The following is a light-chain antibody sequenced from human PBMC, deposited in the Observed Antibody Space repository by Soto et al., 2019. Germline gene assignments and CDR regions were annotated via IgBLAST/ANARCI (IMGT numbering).Light chain of an antibody. Sequence: SVLTQPPSASGTPGQRVTISCSGSSSNIGSNTVNWYQQLPGTAPKLLIYSNNQWPSGVPDRFSGSKSGTSASLAISGLQSEDEADYYCAAWDDSLNGPLFGGGTKLTVL. CDR1: SSNIGSNT. J-gene: IGLJ2*01. CDR3: AAWDDSLNGPL. CDR2: SNN. V-gene: IGLV1-44*01.